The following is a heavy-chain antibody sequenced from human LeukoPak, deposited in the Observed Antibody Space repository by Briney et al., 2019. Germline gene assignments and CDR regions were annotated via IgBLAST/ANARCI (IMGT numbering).Heavy chain of an antibody. J-gene: IGHJ6*03. CDR1: GGSISSSSYY. CDR3: ARFSSYMDV. V-gene: IGHV4-39*07. Sequence: PSETLSLTCTVSGGSISSSSYYWGWIRQPPGKGLEWIGSIYYSGSTYYNPSLKSRVTISVDTSKNQFSLKLSSVTAADTAVYYCARFSSYMDVWGKGTTVTVSS. CDR2: IYYSGST.